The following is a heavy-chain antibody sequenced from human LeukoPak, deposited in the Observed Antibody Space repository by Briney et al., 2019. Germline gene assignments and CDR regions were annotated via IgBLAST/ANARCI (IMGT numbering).Heavy chain of an antibody. D-gene: IGHD2-2*01. CDR3: AKDEALYCSSTSCYGILDY. J-gene: IGHJ4*02. V-gene: IGHV3-30*02. CDR2: IRYDGSNK. Sequence: PGGSLRLSCAASGFTFSSYGMHWVRQAPGKGLEWVAFIRYDGSNKYYADSVKGRFTISRDNSKNTLYLQMNSLRAEDTAVYYCAKDEALYCSSTSCYGILDYWGQGTLVTVSS. CDR1: GFTFSSYG.